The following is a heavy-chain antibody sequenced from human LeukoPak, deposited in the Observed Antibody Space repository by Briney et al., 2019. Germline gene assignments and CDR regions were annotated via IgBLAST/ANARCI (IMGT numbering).Heavy chain of an antibody. CDR1: GFTFSSYS. D-gene: IGHD2-15*01. CDR3: ARAPYCSGGSCYWNY. V-gene: IGHV3-21*01. CDR2: ISSSSSYI. Sequence: PGGSLRLSCAASGFTFSSYSMNWVRQAPGKGLEWVSSISSSSSYIYYADSVKGRFTISRDNAKNSLYLQMNSLRAEDTAVYYCARAPYCSGGSCYWNYWGQGTLVTVSS. J-gene: IGHJ4*02.